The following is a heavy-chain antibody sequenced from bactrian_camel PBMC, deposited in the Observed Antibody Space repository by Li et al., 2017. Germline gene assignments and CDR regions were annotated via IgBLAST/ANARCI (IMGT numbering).Heavy chain of an antibody. D-gene: IGHD2*01. J-gene: IGHJ4*01. CDR1: AYTSSRSC. CDR2: IASDGSS. V-gene: IGHV3S53*01. Sequence: VQLVESGGGSVQAGGSLRLSCAASAYTSSRSCMGWFRQAPGKEREGVAAIASDGSSIYANSLKGRFSISKDNARNWLDLQMDSLEPGDTARYYCAADRLRHGPPSLRPGDYSVWGQGTQVTVS. CDR3: AADRLRHGPPSLRPGDYSV.